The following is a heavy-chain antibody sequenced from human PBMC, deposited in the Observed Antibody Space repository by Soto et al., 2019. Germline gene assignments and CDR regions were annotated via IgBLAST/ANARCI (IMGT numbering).Heavy chain of an antibody. V-gene: IGHV4-59*01. Sequence: SETLSLTCTFSCGSIISYYWSWIRQPPGKGLEWIGYIYYSGSTNYNPSLKGRVTISVDTSKNQFSLKLSSVTAADTAVYYCARAGATMVRGYYYYYGMDVWGQGTTVTVS. CDR2: IYYSGST. D-gene: IGHD3-10*01. CDR1: CGSIISYY. CDR3: ARAGATMVRGYYYYYGMDV. J-gene: IGHJ6*02.